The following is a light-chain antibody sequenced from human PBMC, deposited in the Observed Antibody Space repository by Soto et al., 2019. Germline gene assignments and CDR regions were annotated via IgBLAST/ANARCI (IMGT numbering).Light chain of an antibody. CDR3: QQYNNWT. CDR2: DAS. CDR1: QSISSW. Sequence: DIQMTQSPSTLSASVGDRVTITCRASQSISSWLAWYQQKPGKAPKLLIYDASSLESGVPSRFSGSGSGKEFTLTISSLQPDDFATYYCQQYNNWTFGQGTKVEIK. V-gene: IGKV1-5*01. J-gene: IGKJ1*01.